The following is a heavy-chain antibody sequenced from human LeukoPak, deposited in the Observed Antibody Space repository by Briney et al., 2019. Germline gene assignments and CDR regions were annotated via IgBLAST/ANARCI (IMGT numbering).Heavy chain of an antibody. CDR1: GFTFSRYW. J-gene: IGHJ4*02. CDR3: ARAREAPANVFPDH. Sequence: GGSLRLSCAASGFTFSRYWMTWVRQSPGKGLEWVANINQDGSEKYYGDSVTGRFTISRDNAENSLFLQMNSLRADDTGVYYCARAREAPANVFPDHWGQGVVVTVPS. V-gene: IGHV3-7*01. CDR2: INQDGSEK. D-gene: IGHD2-15*01.